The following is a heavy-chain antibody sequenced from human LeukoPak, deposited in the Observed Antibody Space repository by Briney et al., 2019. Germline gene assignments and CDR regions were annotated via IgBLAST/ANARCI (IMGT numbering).Heavy chain of an antibody. CDR1: GFTFSNYW. D-gene: IGHD1-26*01. CDR2: INNDGTNT. J-gene: IGHJ4*02. V-gene: IGHV3-74*01. Sequence: GGSLRLSCAASGFTFSNYWMHWVRQAPGKGLVWVSRINNDGTNTVYADSVEGRFTFSRDNAKNTLYLQMNSLRVEDTAVYYCARGLSGPDYWGQGTLVTVSS. CDR3: ARGLSGPDY.